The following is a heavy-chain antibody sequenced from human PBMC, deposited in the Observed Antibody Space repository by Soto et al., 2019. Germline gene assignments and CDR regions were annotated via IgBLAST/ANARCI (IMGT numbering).Heavy chain of an antibody. CDR3: AKASSPSGNYDTY. Sequence: GGSLRLSCAASGFTFSSYGMSWVRQAPGKGLEWVSAISGSGGSTYYADSVKGRFTISRDNSKNTLYLQMNSLRAEDTAVYYCAKASSPSGNYDTYWDQVTLVTVS. V-gene: IGHV3-23*01. D-gene: IGHD4-4*01. CDR1: GFTFSSYG. CDR2: ISGSGGST. J-gene: IGHJ4*02.